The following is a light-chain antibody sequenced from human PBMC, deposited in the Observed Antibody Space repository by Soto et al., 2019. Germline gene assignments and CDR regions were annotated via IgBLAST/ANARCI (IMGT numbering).Light chain of an antibody. V-gene: IGLV2-8*01. Sequence: QSALTQPPSASGSPGQSVTISCTGTSSDVGAYKYVSWYQQYPGKAPKLMIYEVTKRPSGVPDRFSGSKSGNTASLTVSGLQAEEVADYYCTSYVGNDIWVFGGGTKPTVL. CDR3: TSYVGNDIWV. CDR2: EVT. CDR1: SSDVGAYKY. J-gene: IGLJ3*02.